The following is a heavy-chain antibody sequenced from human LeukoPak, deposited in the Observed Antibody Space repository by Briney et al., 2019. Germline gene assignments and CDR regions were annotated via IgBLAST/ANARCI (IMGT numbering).Heavy chain of an antibody. D-gene: IGHD5-18*01. CDR2: IHPGDSHT. V-gene: IGHV5-51*01. CDR3: ARRGEAMDPFDY. CDR1: GYTFTKYW. Sequence: GESLKISCEGSGYTFTKYWIGWVRQMPGKGLEWMGIIHPGDSHTWYSPSFQGQVTISADKSISMAYLQWSSLKASDTAMYFCARRGEAMDPFDYWGQGTLVTVSS. J-gene: IGHJ4*02.